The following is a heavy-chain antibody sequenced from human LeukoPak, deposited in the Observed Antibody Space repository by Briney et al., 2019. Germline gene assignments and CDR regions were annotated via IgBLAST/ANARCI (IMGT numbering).Heavy chain of an antibody. J-gene: IGHJ4*02. D-gene: IGHD6-19*01. Sequence: GASVKVSCKASGYTFTGYYMHWVRQAPGQGLEWMGRINPNSGGTNYAQKFQGRVTMTRDTSISTAYMELSRLRSDDTAAYYCARVMVAGKLDYWGQGTLVTVSS. CDR1: GYTFTGYY. V-gene: IGHV1-2*06. CDR2: INPNSGGT. CDR3: ARVMVAGKLDY.